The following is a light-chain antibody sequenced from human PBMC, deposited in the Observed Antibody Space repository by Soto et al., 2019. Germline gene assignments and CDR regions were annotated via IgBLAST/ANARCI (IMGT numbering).Light chain of an antibody. Sequence: QSALTQPASVSGSPGQSITISCTGTSSDVGGYNYVSWYQQHPGKAPKLMIYDVSNRPSGVSNRFSGSKSGTTASLTISGLHAEDEADYCCSSYTSSSTVVFGGGTKLTVL. CDR2: DVS. V-gene: IGLV2-14*01. CDR3: SSYTSSSTVV. CDR1: SSDVGGYNY. J-gene: IGLJ2*01.